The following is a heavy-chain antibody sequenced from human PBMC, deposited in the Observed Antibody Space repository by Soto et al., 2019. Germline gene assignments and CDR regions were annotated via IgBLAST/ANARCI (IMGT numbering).Heavy chain of an antibody. CDR2: INPNNGGT. CDR1: GYTFTGFY. V-gene: IGHV1-2*02. J-gene: IGHJ4*02. D-gene: IGHD4-17*01. CDR3: ARDPGPYGDYSD. Sequence: GASVKVSCKASGYTFTGFYMHWGRQAPGQGLEWMGWINPNNGGTNYVQKFQDGVTMTRDTSITTAYMELSGLRSDDTAVYDWARDPGPYGDYSDWGKGTLVTVAS.